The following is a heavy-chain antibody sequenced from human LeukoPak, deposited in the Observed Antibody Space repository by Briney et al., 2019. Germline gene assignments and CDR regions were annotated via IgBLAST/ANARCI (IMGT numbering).Heavy chain of an antibody. CDR2: ISWNSGSI. CDR1: GFTFDDYA. V-gene: IGHV3-9*03. D-gene: IGHD3-3*01. CDR3: ARVYTPLGVVGPFDY. Sequence: PGGSLRLSCAASGFTFDDYAMHWVRQAPGKGLEWVSGISWNSGSIGYADSVKGRFTISRDNAKNSLYLQMNSLRAEDMALYYCARVYTPLGVVGPFDYWGQGTLVTVSS. J-gene: IGHJ4*02.